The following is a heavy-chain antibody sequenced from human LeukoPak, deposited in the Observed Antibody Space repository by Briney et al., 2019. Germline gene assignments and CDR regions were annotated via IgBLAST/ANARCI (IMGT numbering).Heavy chain of an antibody. CDR3: AKVRIAAAGAAGPGDY. J-gene: IGHJ4*02. V-gene: IGHV3-23*01. Sequence: PGGSLRPSRAASGFTFISYAMSWVRQAPGKGLEWVSAISGSGGSTYYADSVKGRFTISRYNSKNTLYLQMNSLRAEDTAVYYCAKVRIAAAGAAGPGDYWSQGTLVTVSS. CDR2: ISGSGGST. D-gene: IGHD6-13*01. CDR1: GFTFISYA.